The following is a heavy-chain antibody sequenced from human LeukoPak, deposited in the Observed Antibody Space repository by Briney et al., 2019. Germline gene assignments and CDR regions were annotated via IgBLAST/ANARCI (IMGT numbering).Heavy chain of an antibody. CDR1: GYRFTDYW. CDR3: ARRAAGTTPDYYYFGLDV. D-gene: IGHD1-7*01. CDR2: IYPGDSDT. V-gene: IGHV5-51*01. Sequence: GESLKISCKGSGYRFTDYWIGWVRQMPGKGLEWMWIIYPGDSDTRYSPSFQGQVTISADKSINTAHLQWSSLKASDTAMYYCARRAAGTTPDYYYFGLDVWGQGTTVRVSS. J-gene: IGHJ6*02.